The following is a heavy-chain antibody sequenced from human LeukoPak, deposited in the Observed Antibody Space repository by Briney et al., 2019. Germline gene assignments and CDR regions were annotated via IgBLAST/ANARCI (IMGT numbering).Heavy chain of an antibody. CDR1: GFTFSNYE. CDR2: ISSSGSDI. V-gene: IGHV3-48*03. D-gene: IGHD5-18*01. CDR3: ARDSLYSYGPDY. Sequence: GGSLRLSCAASGFTFSNYEMHWVRQAPGKGLEWVSYISSSGSDIYYADSVKGRFTISRDNAKNSLYLHMNSLRAEDTAVYYCARDSLYSYGPDYWGQGTLVTVSS. J-gene: IGHJ4*02.